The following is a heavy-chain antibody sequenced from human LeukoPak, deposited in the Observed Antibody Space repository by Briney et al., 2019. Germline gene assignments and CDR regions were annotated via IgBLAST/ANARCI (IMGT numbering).Heavy chain of an antibody. CDR3: ARPSGYSYGDDDAFDI. J-gene: IGHJ3*02. CDR1: GYTFTSNY. D-gene: IGHD5-18*01. Sequence: ASVKVSCKAFGYTFTSNYMHWVRQAPGQGPEWMGVISPSGGSTTYAQKFQGRVILTRDMSTSTDYLELSSLRSEDTAVYYCARPSGYSYGDDDAFDIWGQGTMVTVSS. V-gene: IGHV1-46*01. CDR2: ISPSGGST.